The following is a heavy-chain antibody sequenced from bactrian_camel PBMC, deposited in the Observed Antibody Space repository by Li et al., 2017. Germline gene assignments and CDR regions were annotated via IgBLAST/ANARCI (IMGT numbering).Heavy chain of an antibody. CDR1: GYTDSRFC. V-gene: IGHV3S68*01. CDR2: ADNDGTLNYEGVASLDADGTI. D-gene: IGHD2*01. J-gene: IGHJ4*01. Sequence: QLVESGGGSVEAGGSLRLSCAVTGYTDSRFCMGWFRQAPGKEREGVASADNDGTLNYEGVASLDADGTINYADSVKGRFTVSRDNAKNTLYLQMTSLKPEDTGKYYCAAKTTTYCDGGFSPTRSIFGQGTQVTVS.